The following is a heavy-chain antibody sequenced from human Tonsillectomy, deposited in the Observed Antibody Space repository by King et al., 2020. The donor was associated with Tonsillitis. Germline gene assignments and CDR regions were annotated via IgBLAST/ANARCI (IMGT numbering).Heavy chain of an antibody. CDR2: ISYDGSNK. CDR1: GFTFSNYG. CDR3: ARPEVTPPNYYYFGMDV. D-gene: IGHD4-23*01. Sequence: HVQLVESGGGVVQPGRSLRLSCAASGFTFSNYGMHWVRQAPGKGLEWVAVISYDGSNKYYADSVKGRFNISRDNSKNTLYLQMNSLRAEYTAVYYCARPEVTPPNYYYFGMDVWGQGTTVTVSS. J-gene: IGHJ6*02. V-gene: IGHV3-33*05.